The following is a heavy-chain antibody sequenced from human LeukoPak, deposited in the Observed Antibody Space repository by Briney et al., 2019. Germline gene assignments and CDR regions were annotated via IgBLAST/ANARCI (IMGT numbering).Heavy chain of an antibody. V-gene: IGHV1-58*01. J-gene: IGHJ4*02. CDR1: GFTFTSTA. CDR3: ASDPPYTSSSAW. D-gene: IGHD2-2*01. Sequence: ASVKVSCKASGFTFTSTAVQWVRQARGQRLEWIGWLLVGSGNTNYAQMFQERVTLTWDVSTSTAYMVLSSLRSEDTAIYYCASDPPYTSSSAWWGQGTLVTVSS. CDR2: LLVGSGNT.